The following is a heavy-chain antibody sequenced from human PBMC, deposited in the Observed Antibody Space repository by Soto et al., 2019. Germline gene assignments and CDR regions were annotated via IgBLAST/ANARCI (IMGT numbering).Heavy chain of an antibody. CDR2: IYYSGST. D-gene: IGHD2-21*02. CDR1: GGSISDYY. Sequence: SETLSLTSIVSGGSISDYYWGWIRQPPGKGLEGIGDIYYSGSTNYNPSFKSRVTISLERSKNQFSLNLSSVTAADTAVYYCARVGVTAVGGFDYWGQGTLVTVSS. CDR3: ARVGVTAVGGFDY. V-gene: IGHV4-59*01. J-gene: IGHJ4*02.